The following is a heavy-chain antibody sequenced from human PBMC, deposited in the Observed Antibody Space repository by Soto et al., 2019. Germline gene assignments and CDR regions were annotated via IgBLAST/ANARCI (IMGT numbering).Heavy chain of an antibody. D-gene: IGHD6-19*01. J-gene: IGHJ6*02. Sequence: ASVKVSCKVSGYSFTDVSLHWVRQAPGRGLEWLGGFDPEAGKTIFSQNFQGRVTVTEDTSTDTAYMELSSLRSEDTAVYYCARLAVADYHYYGMDVWGQGTTVTVSS. CDR3: ARLAVADYHYYGMDV. CDR1: GYSFTDVS. V-gene: IGHV1-24*01. CDR2: FDPEAGKT.